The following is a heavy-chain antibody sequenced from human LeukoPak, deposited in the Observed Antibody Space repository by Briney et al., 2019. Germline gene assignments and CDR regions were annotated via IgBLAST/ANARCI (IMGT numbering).Heavy chain of an antibody. D-gene: IGHD1-1*01. Sequence: SETLSLTCTVSGGSISSTRYHWGWIRQPPGKGLEWIGTIYYNGNTYYAPSLKSRLTISVDTTKNQFSLKLSSVTAPDTAVYYCERDNDFGTNDFWGQGTLVTVSS. CDR1: GGSISSTRYH. CDR2: IYYNGNT. J-gene: IGHJ4*02. V-gene: IGHV4-39*02. CDR3: ERDNDFGTNDF.